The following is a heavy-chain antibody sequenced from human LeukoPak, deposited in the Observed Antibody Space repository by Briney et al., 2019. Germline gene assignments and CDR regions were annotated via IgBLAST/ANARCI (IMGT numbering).Heavy chain of an antibody. D-gene: IGHD5-18*01. J-gene: IGHJ6*03. CDR1: GYTFTSYD. CDR2: MNPNSGNT. Sequence: ASVKVSCKASGYTFTSYDINWVRQATGQGLEWMGWMNPNSGNTGYAQKFQGRVTITADKSTSTAYMELSSLRSEDTAVYYCARVLIRAGYSYGYYYYYYMDVWGKGTTVTVSS. V-gene: IGHV1-8*01. CDR3: ARVLIRAGYSYGYYYYYYMDV.